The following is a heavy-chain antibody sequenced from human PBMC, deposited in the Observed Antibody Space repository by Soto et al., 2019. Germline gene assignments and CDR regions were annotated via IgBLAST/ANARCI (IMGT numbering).Heavy chain of an antibody. CDR1: GGTFSSYA. J-gene: IGHJ5*02. D-gene: IGHD2-15*01. CDR2: IIPIFGTA. V-gene: IGHV1-69*01. CDR3: ARGGDCSGGSCYAESGWFDP. Sequence: QVQLVQSGAEVKKPGSSVKVSCKASGGTFSSYAIRWVRQAPGQGLEWMGGIIPIFGTANYAQKFQGRVTITADESTSTAYMELSSLRSEDTAVYYCARGGDCSGGSCYAESGWFDPWGQGTLVTVSS.